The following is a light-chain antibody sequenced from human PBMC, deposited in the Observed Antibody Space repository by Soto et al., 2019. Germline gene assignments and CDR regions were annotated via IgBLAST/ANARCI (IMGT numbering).Light chain of an antibody. CDR3: QHSYSHPFT. CDR1: QRIGKY. CDR2: AAS. Sequence: DIQLSQSPSTLSASVGCTVPIASRASQRIGKYLNWYQQKPGEAPKLLIYAASSLQPGAPSIFYGSGSGTDFTLTISSLHLEDVETYYCQHSYSHPFTFGPGTKVDIK. J-gene: IGKJ3*01. V-gene: IGKV1-39*01.